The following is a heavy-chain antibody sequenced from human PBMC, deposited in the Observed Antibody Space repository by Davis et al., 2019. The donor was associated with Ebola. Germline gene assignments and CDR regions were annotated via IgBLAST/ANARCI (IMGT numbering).Heavy chain of an antibody. J-gene: IGHJ6*02. Sequence: PGGSLRLSCAASGFSFSNYGMQWVRQAPGKGLEWVAFISYEGSVKYYADSVKGRFTTSRDNSKNTLTLQMTSLGAEDTAVYYCASIVYSYNYAMDVWGQGTTVTVSS. CDR3: ASIVYSYNYAMDV. V-gene: IGHV3-30*03. CDR1: GFSFSNYG. D-gene: IGHD5/OR15-5a*01. CDR2: ISYEGSVK.